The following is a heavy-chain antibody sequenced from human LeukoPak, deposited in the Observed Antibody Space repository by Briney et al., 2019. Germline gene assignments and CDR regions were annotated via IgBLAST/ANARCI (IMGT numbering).Heavy chain of an antibody. J-gene: IGHJ4*02. D-gene: IGHD6-19*01. V-gene: IGHV4-34*01. CDR3: ASSSIAVAGSDY. CDR1: GGSFSGYY. Sequence: SETLSLTCAVYGGSFSGYYWSWIRQPPGRGLEWIGEINHSGSTNYNPSLKSRVTISVDTPKNQFSLKLSSVTAADTAVYYCASSSIAVAGSDYWGQGTLVTVSS. CDR2: INHSGST.